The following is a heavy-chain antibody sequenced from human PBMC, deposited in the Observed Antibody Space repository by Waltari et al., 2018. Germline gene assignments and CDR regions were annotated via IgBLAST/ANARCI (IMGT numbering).Heavy chain of an antibody. J-gene: IGHJ4*02. V-gene: IGHV4-38-2*01. CDR1: GYSINSGYY. CDR3: SRQVLGYCTSAACRRLES. CDR2: IYHAGDT. D-gene: IGHD2-2*03. Sequence: QVQLPESGPGLVKPSETLSLTCDVSGYSINSGYYWGWTRQSPGKGLEWIATIYHAGDTFYNPSLKSRVTISMDTSKNQFSLKLNSVTAADTAVYFCSRQVLGYCTSAACRRLESWGQGTLVTVSS.